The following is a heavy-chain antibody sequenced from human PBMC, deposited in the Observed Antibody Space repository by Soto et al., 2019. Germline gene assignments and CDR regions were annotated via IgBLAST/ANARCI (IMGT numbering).Heavy chain of an antibody. Sequence: QVQLVQSGAEVKKPGSSVKVSCKASVGTYSSYAISWVRQAPGQGLEWMGGIIPIFGTANYAQKFQGRVTITADESTSTAYMELGSLRSEDTAVYYCAIDESREWYCTNCVCPAAYRGQGTLVTVSS. D-gene: IGHD2-8*01. V-gene: IGHV1-69*01. CDR3: AIDESREWYCTNCVCPAAY. CDR2: IIPIFGTA. J-gene: IGHJ4*02. CDR1: VGTYSSYA.